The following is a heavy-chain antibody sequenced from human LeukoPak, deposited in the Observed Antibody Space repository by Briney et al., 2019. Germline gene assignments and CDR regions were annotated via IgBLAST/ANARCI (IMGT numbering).Heavy chain of an antibody. Sequence: GGSLRLSCTVSGFTFSSNSMSWVRQAPGKGLEWVSFIYSDNTHYSDSVKGRFTISRDNSKNTLYLQMDSLRAEDTAVYYCAKIPQVSIFGVPNFDDWGRGTLVTVSS. CDR2: IYSDNT. CDR1: GFTFSSNS. V-gene: IGHV3-53*01. J-gene: IGHJ4*02. D-gene: IGHD3-3*01. CDR3: AKIPQVSIFGVPNFDD.